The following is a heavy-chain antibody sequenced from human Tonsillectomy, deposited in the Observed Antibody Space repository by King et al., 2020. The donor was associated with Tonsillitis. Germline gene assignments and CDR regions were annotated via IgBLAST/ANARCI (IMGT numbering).Heavy chain of an antibody. Sequence: VQLVESGGGVVQPGRSLRVSCAASGFRFRDYGINWVRQAPGKGLEWVAVISYDGRYKYYADSVKGRFSISRDDSKNTVSLQMNSLRVEDTAVYYCAREGAGQGNYYGLDVWGQGTTVTVSS. V-gene: IGHV3-30*03. CDR3: AREGAGQGNYYGLDV. CDR2: ISYDGRYK. CDR1: GFRFRDYG. J-gene: IGHJ6*02.